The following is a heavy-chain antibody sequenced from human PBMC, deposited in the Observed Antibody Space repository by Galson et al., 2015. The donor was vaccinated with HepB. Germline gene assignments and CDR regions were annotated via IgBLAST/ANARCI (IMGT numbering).Heavy chain of an antibody. D-gene: IGHD3-10*01. CDR3: TTEEIPLNVDYYGSGSYYKDAFDI. CDR2: IKSKTDGGTT. CDR1: GLTFSNAW. J-gene: IGHJ3*02. Sequence: SLRLSCAASGLTFSNAWMNWVRQAPGKGLEWVGRIKSKTDGGTTDYAAPVKGRFTISRDDSKNTLYLQMNSLKTEDTAVYYCTTEEIPLNVDYYGSGSYYKDAFDIWGQGTMVTVSS. V-gene: IGHV3-15*07.